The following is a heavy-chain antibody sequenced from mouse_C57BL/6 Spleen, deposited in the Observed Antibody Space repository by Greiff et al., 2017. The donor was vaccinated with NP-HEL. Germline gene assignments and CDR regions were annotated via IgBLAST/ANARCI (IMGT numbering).Heavy chain of an antibody. CDR2: INPSSGYT. CDR1: GYTFTSYT. D-gene: IGHD2-3*01. V-gene: IGHV1-4*01. Sequence: VQLQQSGAELARPGASVKMSCKASGYTFTSYTMHWVKQRPGQGLEWIGYINPSSGYTKYNQKFKDKATLPADKSSSTAYMQLSSLTSEDSAVYYCARGLDDGNYDAMDYWGQGTSVTVSS. J-gene: IGHJ4*01. CDR3: ARGLDDGNYDAMDY.